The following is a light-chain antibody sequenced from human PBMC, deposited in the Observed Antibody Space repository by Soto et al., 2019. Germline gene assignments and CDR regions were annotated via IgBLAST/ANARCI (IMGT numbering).Light chain of an antibody. J-gene: IGLJ3*02. CDR2: EVS. CDR3: SSYRSSGPLV. Sequence: QSALTQPASVSGSLGQSTTISCTGTRSDVATYDFVSWYQQHPGKAPKLIIYEVSNRPSGVSDRFSGSKSGITASLTISGLQAEDEDDYYCSSYRSSGPLVFGGGTKLTVL. V-gene: IGLV2-14*01. CDR1: RSDVATYDF.